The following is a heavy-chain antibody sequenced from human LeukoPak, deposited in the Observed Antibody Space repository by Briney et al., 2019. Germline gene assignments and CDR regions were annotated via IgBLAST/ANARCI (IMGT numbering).Heavy chain of an antibody. CDR3: ARGLLAVLMVPRGWFDP. CDR1: GGSISSYY. J-gene: IGHJ5*02. CDR2: IYTSGST. D-gene: IGHD2-8*01. V-gene: IGHV4-4*07. Sequence: SETLSLTCTVSGGSISSYYWSWIRQPAGKGLEWIGRIYTSGSTNYNPSLKSRVTISVDTSKNQFSLKLSSVTAADTAVYFCARGLLAVLMVPRGWFDPWGQGTLVTVSS.